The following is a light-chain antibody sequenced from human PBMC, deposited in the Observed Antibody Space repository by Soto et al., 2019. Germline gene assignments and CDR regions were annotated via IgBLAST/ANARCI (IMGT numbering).Light chain of an antibody. Sequence: EIVMTQSPATLSLSPGDRATLSCRASQGVSSNLVWYQQKPGQAPRLLIYDTSTRASDVPARFSGSGSETEFTLTISGLQSEDFAVYYCQQANDWPPTFGQGTRV. J-gene: IGKJ1*01. CDR1: QGVSSN. V-gene: IGKV3-15*01. CDR2: DTS. CDR3: QQANDWPPT.